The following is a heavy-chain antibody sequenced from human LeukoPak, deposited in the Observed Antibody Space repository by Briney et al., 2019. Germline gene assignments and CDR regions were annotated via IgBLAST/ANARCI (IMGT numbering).Heavy chain of an antibody. D-gene: IGHD2-2*01. J-gene: IGHJ4*02. Sequence: DPGGSLRLSCTASGFNFSTYWMTWVRQVPGKGLEWVANINQDGSEKYYLDSAKGRFTISRDNARNSLYLQVNSLRAEDTAVYYCARGGTSGYSSTRHFWGGNYYFDYWGQGSLVTVSS. V-gene: IGHV3-7*01. CDR3: ARGGTSGYSSTRHFWGGNYYFDY. CDR1: GFNFSTYW. CDR2: INQDGSEK.